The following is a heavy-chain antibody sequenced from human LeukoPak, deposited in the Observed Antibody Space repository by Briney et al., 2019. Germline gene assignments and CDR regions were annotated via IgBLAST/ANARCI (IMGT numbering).Heavy chain of an antibody. Sequence: GGSLRLTCAASGFAFSTYSMNWVRQAPGKGLEWVSSISSSSSYIYYADSVKGRFTISRDNAKNSLYLQMNSLRAEDTAVYYCARDLSGSGFDYWGQGTLVTVSS. J-gene: IGHJ4*02. V-gene: IGHV3-21*01. D-gene: IGHD2-15*01. CDR3: ARDLSGSGFDY. CDR2: ISSSSSYI. CDR1: GFAFSTYS.